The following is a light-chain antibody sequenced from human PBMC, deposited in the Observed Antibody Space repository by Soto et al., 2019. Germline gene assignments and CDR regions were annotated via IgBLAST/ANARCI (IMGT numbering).Light chain of an antibody. CDR3: QQHTRHPPK. CDR2: GAS. Sequence: QCRGRVSLSVGAVSIQSSRASQSVRSSSLAWYQQKPGQAPRLLIYGASSRATGIPDRFSGSGSGPQSTLTSSRLQPDDPPTHSCQQHTRHPPKFRQGTKVDIK. CDR1: QSVRSSS. V-gene: IGKV3-20*01. J-gene: IGKJ1*01.